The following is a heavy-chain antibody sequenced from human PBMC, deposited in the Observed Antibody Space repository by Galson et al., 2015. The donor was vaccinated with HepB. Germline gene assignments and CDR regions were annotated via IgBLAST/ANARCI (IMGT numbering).Heavy chain of an antibody. V-gene: IGHV3-48*01. Sequence: SLRLSCAASGFTFSSYSMNWVRQAPGKGLEWVSYISSSSSTIYYADSVKGRFTISRDNAKNSLYLQMNSLRAEDTAVYYCARATVVPAAMGDGIYYYYYYMDVWGKGTTVTVSS. CDR2: ISSSSSTI. D-gene: IGHD2-2*01. CDR3: ARATVVPAAMGDGIYYYYYYMDV. CDR1: GFTFSSYS. J-gene: IGHJ6*03.